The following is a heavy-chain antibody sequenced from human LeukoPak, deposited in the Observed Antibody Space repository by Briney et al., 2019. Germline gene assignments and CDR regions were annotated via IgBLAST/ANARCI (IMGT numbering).Heavy chain of an antibody. CDR1: GFTFSSYE. V-gene: IGHV3-48*03. Sequence: PGGSLRLSCAASGFTFSSYEMNWVRQAPGKGLEWVSYISSSGSTIYYADSVKGRFTISRDNAKNSLYLQMNTLRAEDTATYYCARHPMGLYSTDWYRYWHFDLWGRGTLATVS. D-gene: IGHD6-19*01. CDR2: ISSSGSTI. CDR3: ARHPMGLYSTDWYRYWHFDL. J-gene: IGHJ2*01.